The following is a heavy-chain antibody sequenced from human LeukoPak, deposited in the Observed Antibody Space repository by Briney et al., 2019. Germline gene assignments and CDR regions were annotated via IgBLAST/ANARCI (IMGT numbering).Heavy chain of an antibody. D-gene: IGHD2-2*01. Sequence: SETLSLTCTVSGGSISSYYWSWIRQPPGKGLEWIGYIYYSGSTNYNPSLKSRVTISVDTSKNQFSLKLSSVTAADTAVYYCAGEDVVVPAAIDYWGQGTLVTVSS. CDR1: GGSISSYY. CDR3: AGEDVVVPAAIDY. V-gene: IGHV4-59*01. J-gene: IGHJ4*02. CDR2: IYYSGST.